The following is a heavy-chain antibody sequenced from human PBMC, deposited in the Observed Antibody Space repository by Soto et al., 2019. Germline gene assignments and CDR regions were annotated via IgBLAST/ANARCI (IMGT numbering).Heavy chain of an antibody. J-gene: IGHJ4*02. CDR3: ARGTPYTTGWYYFDF. V-gene: IGHV3-30*03. D-gene: IGHD6-19*01. Sequence: QVQLVDSGGGVVQPGTSLRLSCAASGFTFTTYGMHWVRQAPGKGLEWVAVISYDGTNKFYEDSVDGRFTISRDNSKNTLCLQMNSLSPEDTAVYYCARGTPYTTGWYYFDFWGQGTLVTVSS. CDR2: ISYDGTNK. CDR1: GFTFTTYG.